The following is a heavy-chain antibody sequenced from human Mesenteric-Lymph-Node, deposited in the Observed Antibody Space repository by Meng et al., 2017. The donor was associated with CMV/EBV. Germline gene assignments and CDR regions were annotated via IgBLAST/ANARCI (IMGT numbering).Heavy chain of an antibody. J-gene: IGHJ4*02. CDR3: ARDSWSSGWFTNF. CDR1: GFPFRSYA. Sequence: GESLKISCTASGFPFRSYAMKWVRQAPGKGLEWISVIYSDESSTYYADSVKGRFTVSRDNDRNILYLQMNKLKAEDTATYYCARDSWSSGWFTNFWGQGTLVTVSS. D-gene: IGHD6-19*01. CDR2: IYSDESST. V-gene: IGHV3-23*03.